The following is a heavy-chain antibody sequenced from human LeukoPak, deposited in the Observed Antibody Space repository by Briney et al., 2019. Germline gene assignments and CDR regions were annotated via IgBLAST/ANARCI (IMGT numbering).Heavy chain of an antibody. J-gene: IGHJ5*02. CDR1: GCTFTSYG. CDR3: ARDPGPREKYCSSWYWFDP. Sequence: ASVKVSCKASGCTFTSYGISWVRQAPGQGLEWMGWISAYNGNTNYAQKLQGRVTMTTDTSTSTAYMGLRSLRSDDTAVYYCARDPGPREKYCSSWYWFDPWGQGTLVTVSS. V-gene: IGHV1-18*01. D-gene: IGHD6-13*01. CDR2: ISAYNGNT.